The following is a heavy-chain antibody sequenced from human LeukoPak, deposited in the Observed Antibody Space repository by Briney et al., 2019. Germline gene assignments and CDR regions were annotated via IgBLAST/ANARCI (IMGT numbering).Heavy chain of an antibody. D-gene: IGHD3-3*01. CDR2: IYSGVST. V-gene: IGHV3-53*01. CDR3: ARDVSGRSGYSYYYYYYMDV. J-gene: IGHJ6*03. Sequence: GGALRVSCAASLFTVSSNSMSWVRPAPGKGREWVSVIYSGVSTYYADAVKGRFTISRDNSKNTLYLQMNSLRAEDTAVYYCARDVSGRSGYSYYYYYYMDVWGKGTTVTVSS. CDR1: LFTVSSNS.